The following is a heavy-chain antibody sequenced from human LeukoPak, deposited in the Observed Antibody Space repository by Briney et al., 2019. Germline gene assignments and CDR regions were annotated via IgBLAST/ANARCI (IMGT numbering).Heavy chain of an antibody. J-gene: IGHJ4*02. D-gene: IGHD4-17*01. CDR1: GGSISSSSYY. V-gene: IGHV4-39*07. Sequence: SETLSLTCTVSGGSISSSSYYWGWIRQPPGKGLEWIGSIYYSGSTYYNPSLKSRVTISVDTSKNQFSLKLSSVTAADTAVYYCARVTRIYGAAGDYWGQGTLVTVSS. CDR2: IYYSGST. CDR3: ARVTRIYGAAGDY.